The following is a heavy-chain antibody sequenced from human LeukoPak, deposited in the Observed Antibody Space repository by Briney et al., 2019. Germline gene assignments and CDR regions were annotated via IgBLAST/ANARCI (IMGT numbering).Heavy chain of an antibody. CDR3: ARDRSSSGGDY. J-gene: IGHJ4*02. CDR1: GFTFSSYA. Sequence: SGGSLRLSCAASGFTFSSYAMHWVRQAPGKGLEWVAVISYDGSNKYYADSVKGRFTISRDNSKSTLYLQMNSLRAEDTAVYYCARDRSSSGGDYWGQGTLVTVSS. CDR2: ISYDGSNK. D-gene: IGHD6-25*01. V-gene: IGHV3-30-3*01.